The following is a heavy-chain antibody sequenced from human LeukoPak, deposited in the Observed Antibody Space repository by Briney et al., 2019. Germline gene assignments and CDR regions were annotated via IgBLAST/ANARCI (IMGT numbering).Heavy chain of an antibody. CDR3: ARETRGMDV. J-gene: IGHJ6*04. D-gene: IGHD4-11*01. V-gene: IGHV6-1*01. CDR2: TYYRSKWYD. Sequence: SQTLSLTCVISGDSVSNDRTAWNWIRQSPSRGLEWLGRTYYRSKWYDDYAVSLKSRININPDTSKNHFSLHLKSVTPEDTAVYYCARETRGMDVWGKGTTVTVSS. CDR1: GDSVSNDRTA.